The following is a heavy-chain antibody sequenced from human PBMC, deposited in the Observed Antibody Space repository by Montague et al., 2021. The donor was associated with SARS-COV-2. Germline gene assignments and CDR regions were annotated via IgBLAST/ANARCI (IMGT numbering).Heavy chain of an antibody. Sequence: SETLSLTCAVYGASFSAFFWSWIRQSTGKGLDWTAEINELGDTFYNSNPSPGSRGTISADTPMNPFSLKLRSVTAADTAVYYCARWDPQTLTVISLRGKSAFRYWGKVSLASV. CDR1: GASFSAFF. V-gene: IGHV4-34*01. CDR2: INELGDTFY. D-gene: IGHD4-11*01. J-gene: IGHJ4*02. CDR3: ARWDPQTLTVISLRGKSAFRY.